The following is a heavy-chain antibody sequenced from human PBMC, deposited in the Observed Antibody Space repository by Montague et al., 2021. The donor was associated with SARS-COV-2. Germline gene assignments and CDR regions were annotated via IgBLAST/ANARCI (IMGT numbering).Heavy chain of an antibody. V-gene: IGHV3-21*01. CDR3: AREKGIAVAGTDY. D-gene: IGHD6-19*01. CDR2: ITSRSSDT. J-gene: IGHJ4*02. Sequence: SLRLSCAGSGFTFSSYTMNWVRQAPEKGLEWVSSITSRSSDTFYADSVKGRFTISRDNAKNSLYLQMNSLRAEDTAVYYCAREKGIAVAGTDYWGQGTLLTVSS. CDR1: GFTFSSYT.